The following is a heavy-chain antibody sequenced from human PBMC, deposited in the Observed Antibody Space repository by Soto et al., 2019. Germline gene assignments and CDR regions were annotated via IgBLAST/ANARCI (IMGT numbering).Heavy chain of an antibody. J-gene: IGHJ4*02. V-gene: IGHV3-23*01. CDR3: ARKENGDISAANYFDN. D-gene: IGHD5-12*01. Sequence: PGGSLRLSCAASGFTFSSYAMSWVRQAPGKGLEWVSTISGSGGSTYYADSVKGRFTISRDNSKNTLYLQMNSLRAEDTAVYYCARKENGDISAANYFDNWGQETL. CDR2: ISGSGGST. CDR1: GFTFSSYA.